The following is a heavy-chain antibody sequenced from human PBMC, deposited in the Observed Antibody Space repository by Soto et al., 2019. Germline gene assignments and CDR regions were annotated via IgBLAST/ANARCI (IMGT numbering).Heavy chain of an antibody. D-gene: IGHD3-10*01. Sequence: QVQLVESGGGVVQPGRSLRLSCAASGFTFSSYGMHWVRQAPGKGLEWGAVISYDGSNKYYADSVKGRFTISRDNSKNTLYLQMNSLRAEDTAVYYCAKDPRITMVRGVIGSSGWFDPWGQGTLVTVSS. CDR3: AKDPRITMVRGVIGSSGWFDP. V-gene: IGHV3-30*18. J-gene: IGHJ5*02. CDR2: ISYDGSNK. CDR1: GFTFSSYG.